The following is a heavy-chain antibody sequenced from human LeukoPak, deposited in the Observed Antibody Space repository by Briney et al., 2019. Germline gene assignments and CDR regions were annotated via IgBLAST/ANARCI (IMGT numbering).Heavy chain of an antibody. D-gene: IGHD6-19*01. CDR1: GGSISSSSYY. J-gene: IGHJ5*02. V-gene: IGHV4-39*07. CDR3: ARVRGGWA. Sequence: PSETLSLTCTVSGGSISSSSYYWGWIRQPPGKGLEWIGSIYHSGSTNYNPSLKSRVTMSVDTSKNQFSLKLSSVTAADTAVYYCARVRGGWAWGQGTLVTVSS. CDR2: IYHSGST.